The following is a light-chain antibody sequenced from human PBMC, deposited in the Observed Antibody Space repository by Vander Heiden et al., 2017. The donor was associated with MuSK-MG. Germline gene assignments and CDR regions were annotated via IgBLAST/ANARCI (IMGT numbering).Light chain of an antibody. CDR1: SSDVGGYKY. Sequence: QSALPQPASVSGSPGQSIAISCTGTSSDVGGYKYVSWYQQYPGKAPKLMIYEVSNRPSGVSNRFSGSKSGNTASLTISGLQAEDEADYYCSSYTSSNTLFGTGTKVTVL. CDR2: EVS. CDR3: SSYTSSNTL. V-gene: IGLV2-14*01. J-gene: IGLJ1*01.